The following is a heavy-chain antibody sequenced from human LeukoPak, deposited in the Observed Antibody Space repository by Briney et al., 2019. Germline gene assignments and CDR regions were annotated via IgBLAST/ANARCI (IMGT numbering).Heavy chain of an antibody. CDR1: GGSFTRTNW. CDR3: ASDYGDYVTDAFDI. J-gene: IGHJ3*02. D-gene: IGHD4-17*01. Sequence: SETLSSTCAVSGGSFTRTNWWSCARQPPGKGIEWLGEIYHTVSANYNPSLKSRVTMSVDKSKNQFSLKLISVTAADTAVYYCASDYGDYVTDAFDIWGQGTMVTVSS. V-gene: IGHV4-4*02. CDR2: IYHTVSA.